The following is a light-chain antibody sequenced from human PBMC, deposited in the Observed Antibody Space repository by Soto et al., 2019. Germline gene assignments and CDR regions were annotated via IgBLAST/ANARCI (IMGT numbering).Light chain of an antibody. Sequence: EVVFTQSPVTLSLSPGAIATLSCRASQSFRGLLAWYQQKPGQAPRLLIYDAYNRATGIPPRFSGSGSGTDFTLTISSLEPEDSAVYYCQQRHMWPITFGQGTRLEIK. J-gene: IGKJ5*01. CDR3: QQRHMWPIT. V-gene: IGKV3-11*01. CDR2: DAY. CDR1: QSFRGL.